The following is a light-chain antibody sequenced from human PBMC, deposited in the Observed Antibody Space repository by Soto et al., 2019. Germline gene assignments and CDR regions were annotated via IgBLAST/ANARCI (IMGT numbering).Light chain of an antibody. Sequence: EIVLTQSPATLSSFPGDRVTLSCRASQYINTRLAWYQHRPGQAPRLLIYQTSLRAAGIPARFSASGSGTDFTLTISDVQPEDFALYYCHQYVTSPTFGPGTKVDI. J-gene: IGKJ3*01. CDR1: QYINTR. CDR2: QTS. V-gene: IGKV3-11*01. CDR3: HQYVTSPT.